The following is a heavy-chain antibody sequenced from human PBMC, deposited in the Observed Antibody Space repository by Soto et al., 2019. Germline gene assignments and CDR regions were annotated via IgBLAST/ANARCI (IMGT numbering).Heavy chain of an antibody. CDR1: GFTFDDYA. CDR3: AKDVLAAAVPDAFDI. D-gene: IGHD2-15*01. J-gene: IGHJ3*02. CDR2: ISWNSGDI. Sequence: GGSLRLSCAASGFTFDDYALHWVRQAPGKGLEWVSGISWNSGDIGYADSVKGRFTISRDNAKSSLYLQMNSLRVEDTALYYCAKDVLAAAVPDAFDIWGQGTMVTV. V-gene: IGHV3-9*01.